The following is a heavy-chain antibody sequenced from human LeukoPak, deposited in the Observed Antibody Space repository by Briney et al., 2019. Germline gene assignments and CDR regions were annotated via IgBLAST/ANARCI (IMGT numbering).Heavy chain of an antibody. CDR3: ARDRHGYFDY. V-gene: IGHV3-53*01. D-gene: IGHD6-13*01. J-gene: IGHJ4*02. Sequence: GGSLRLSCAASGFTVSSNYMSWVRQAPGKGLEWVSVIYSGGSTYYADSVKGRFTISRDNSKNTLYLQMNSLRVEDTAVYYCARDRHGYFDYWGQGTLVTVSS. CDR2: IYSGGST. CDR1: GFTVSSNY.